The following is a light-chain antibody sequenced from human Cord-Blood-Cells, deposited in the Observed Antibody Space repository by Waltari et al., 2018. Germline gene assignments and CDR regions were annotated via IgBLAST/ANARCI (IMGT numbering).Light chain of an antibody. CDR1: SRDVGGYNY. V-gene: IGLV2-14*01. J-gene: IGLJ2*01. Sequence: QSALTQPASVSGSPGQSITISCTGTSRDVGGYNYVSWYQQHPGKAPKLMFYDVSNRPSGVSNRFSGSKSGNTASLTISGLQAEDEADYYCSSYTSSSTPLVVFGGGTKLTVL. CDR2: DVS. CDR3: SSYTSSSTPLVV.